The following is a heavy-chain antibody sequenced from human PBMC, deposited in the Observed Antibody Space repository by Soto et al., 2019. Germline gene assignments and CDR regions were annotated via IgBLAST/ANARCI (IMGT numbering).Heavy chain of an antibody. CDR3: ARALSSTYYGMDV. J-gene: IGHJ6*02. Sequence: QVQLVPSGAEVKKPGASVNVSCKATGYTFTDYYMHWVRQAPGQGREWMGWINPNSGGTNYVQKFQGWVTMTRDTSISTAYMELSRLKSDYMAVYYCARALSSTYYGMDVWGQGTTVAVSS. CDR2: INPNSGGT. V-gene: IGHV1-2*04. CDR1: GYTFTDYY.